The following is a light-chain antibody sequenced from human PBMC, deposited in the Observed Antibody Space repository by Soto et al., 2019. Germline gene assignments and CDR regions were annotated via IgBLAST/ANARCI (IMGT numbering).Light chain of an antibody. V-gene: IGLV2-14*01. CDR1: SSDVGGYNY. CDR3: SSYTSSSSYV. CDR2: EVS. J-gene: IGLJ1*01. Sequence: QSALTQPASVSGSPGQSITISCTGTSSDVGGYNYVSWYQQHPGKAPKLIIYEVSNRPSGVSNRFSGSKSGNTASLTISGLQADDEADYYCSSYTSSSSYVFGTGTKVT.